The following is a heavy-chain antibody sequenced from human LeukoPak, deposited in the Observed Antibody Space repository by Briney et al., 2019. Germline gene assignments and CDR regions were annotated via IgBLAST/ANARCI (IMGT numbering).Heavy chain of an antibody. CDR2: IYYSGST. Sequence: PSETLSLTCTVSGGSISSGSYYWSWIRQPAGKGLEWIGYIYYSGSTNYNPSLKSRVTISVDTSKNQFSLKLSSVTAADTAVYYCARYYYDSSGYYYGYFDYWGQGTLVTVSS. CDR3: ARYYYDSSGYYYGYFDY. V-gene: IGHV4-61*10. CDR1: GGSISSGSYY. J-gene: IGHJ4*02. D-gene: IGHD3-22*01.